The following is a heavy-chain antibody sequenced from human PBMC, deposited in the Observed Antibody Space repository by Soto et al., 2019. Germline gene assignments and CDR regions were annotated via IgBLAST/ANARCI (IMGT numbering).Heavy chain of an antibody. J-gene: IGHJ5*02. D-gene: IGHD2-15*01. CDR2: IYYSGST. CDR3: ARQDIVVVVAATWWFDP. V-gene: IGHV4-39*01. CDR1: GGSISSSSYY. Sequence: QLQLQESGPGLVKPSETLSLTCTVSGGSISSSSYYWGWIRQPPGKGLEWIGSIYYSGSTYYNPSLKSRVPISVDTSKNQFSLKLSSVTAADTAVYYCARQDIVVVVAATWWFDPWGQGTLVTVSS.